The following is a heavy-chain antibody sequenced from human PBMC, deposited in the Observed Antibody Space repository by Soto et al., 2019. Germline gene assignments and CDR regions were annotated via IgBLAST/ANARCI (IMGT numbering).Heavy chain of an antibody. J-gene: IGHJ4*02. V-gene: IGHV3-23*01. CDR2: ITYSGGST. D-gene: IGHD3-16*01. CDR3: AKVMRSTSSTANFDY. CDR1: GFTFSMFA. Sequence: EVQLLESGGGLVQPGGSLRLSSAASGFTFSMFAMNWVRQAPGKGLEWVASITYSGGSTNYADSVRGRFTISRDNSKNTLSLQMTSLRAEDTAVYYCAKVMRSTSSTANFDYCGRGTLVTVSS.